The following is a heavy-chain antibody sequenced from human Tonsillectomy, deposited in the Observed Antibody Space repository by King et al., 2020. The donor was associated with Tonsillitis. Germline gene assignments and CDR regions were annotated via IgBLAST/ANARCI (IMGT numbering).Heavy chain of an antibody. V-gene: IGHV5-10-1*03. Sequence: VQLVESGAEVKKPGESLRISCKGSGYRFTTYWISWVRQMPGKGLEWMGRIDPSDSYTNYSPSFQGHVTISADKSISTAYLQGSSLKASDTAMYYCARVGGSGYDPIDYYYYGMDVWGQGTTVTVSS. CDR2: IDPSDSYT. CDR3: ARVGGSGYDPIDYYYYGMDV. CDR1: GYRFTTYW. D-gene: IGHD5-12*01. J-gene: IGHJ6*02.